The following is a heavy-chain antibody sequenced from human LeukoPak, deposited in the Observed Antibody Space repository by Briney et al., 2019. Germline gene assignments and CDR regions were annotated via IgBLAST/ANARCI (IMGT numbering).Heavy chain of an antibody. CDR3: ARDFTYDGY. V-gene: IGHV3-21*01. CDR1: GFSFIYYN. J-gene: IGHJ4*02. Sequence: GGSLRLSCAASGFSFIYYNMKWVRQAPGKGLEWVASISSSSSYIYYADSVKGRFTISRDNARNSVYLQMNSLRAEDTAVYYCARDFTYDGYWGQGTLVTVFS. D-gene: IGHD2-21*01. CDR2: ISSSSSYI.